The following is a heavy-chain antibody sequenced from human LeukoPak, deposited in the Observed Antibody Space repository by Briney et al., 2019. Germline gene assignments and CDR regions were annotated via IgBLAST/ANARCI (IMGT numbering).Heavy chain of an antibody. V-gene: IGHV5-51*01. CDR2: IYPGDSDT. CDR3: ARLDSAMTTVPFDY. J-gene: IGHJ4*02. Sequence: GASLQISCKGSGYSFTSYWIGWVRPMPGKGLEWMGIIYPGDSDTRYSPSFQGQVTISADKSISTAYLQWSSLKASDTAMYYCARLDSAMTTVPFDYWGQGTLVTVSS. CDR1: GYSFTSYW. D-gene: IGHD4-17*01.